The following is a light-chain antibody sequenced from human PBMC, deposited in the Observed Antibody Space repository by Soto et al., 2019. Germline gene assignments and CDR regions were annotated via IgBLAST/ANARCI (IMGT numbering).Light chain of an antibody. CDR2: DAS. J-gene: IGKJ2*01. Sequence: DIQMTQSPSSLSASVGDRVTITCQASQDISNYVNWFQQKPGKAPKLLIYDASNLETGVPSRFSGSGSGTDFSFTISSLQPEDIAAYYCEQYHILPYTFGQGTKLHIK. CDR3: EQYHILPYT. CDR1: QDISNY. V-gene: IGKV1-33*01.